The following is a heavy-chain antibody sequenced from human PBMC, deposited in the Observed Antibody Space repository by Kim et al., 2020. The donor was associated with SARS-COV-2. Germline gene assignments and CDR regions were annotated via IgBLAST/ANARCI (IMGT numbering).Heavy chain of an antibody. Sequence: GGSLRLSCAASGFTFSSYAMSWVRQAPGKGLEWVSAISGSGGSTYYADSVKGRFTISRDNSKNTLYLQMNSLRAEDTAVYYCAKGLRRWTMIVVVRQLSGMDVWGQGTTVTVSS. CDR3: AKGLRRWTMIVVVRQLSGMDV. D-gene: IGHD3-22*01. J-gene: IGHJ6*02. V-gene: IGHV3-23*01. CDR1: GFTFSSYA. CDR2: ISGSGGST.